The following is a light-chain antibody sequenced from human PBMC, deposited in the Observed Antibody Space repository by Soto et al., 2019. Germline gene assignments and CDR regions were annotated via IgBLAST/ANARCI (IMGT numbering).Light chain of an antibody. CDR2: GAS. J-gene: IGKJ3*01. CDR3: QQYGTSPQFT. V-gene: IGKV3-20*01. Sequence: EIVLTQSPGTLSLSPGERATLSCRASQSVRSSYLAWYQQKAGQAPRLLIYGASIRATGIPDRFSGSGSGTDFTLTISRLEPEDFAVYSCQQYGTSPQFTFGPGTKVDIK. CDR1: QSVRSSY.